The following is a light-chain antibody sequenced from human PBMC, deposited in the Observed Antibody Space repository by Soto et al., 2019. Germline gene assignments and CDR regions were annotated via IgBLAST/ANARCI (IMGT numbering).Light chain of an antibody. J-gene: IGKJ1*01. V-gene: IGKV1-9*01. CDR1: QGISNS. Sequence: DVKLTQSPSFMSLSAGDRVTITCRASQGISNSLAWYQQKPGKAPKLLIYSASTLQSGVPSRFSGSGSGTEFTLTISSLQPDDFATYYCQQYNSYRTFGQGTKVDIK. CDR2: SAS. CDR3: QQYNSYRT.